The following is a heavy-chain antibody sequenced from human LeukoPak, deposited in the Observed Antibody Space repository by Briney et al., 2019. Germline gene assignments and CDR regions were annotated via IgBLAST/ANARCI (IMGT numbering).Heavy chain of an antibody. CDR1: GFTFSSYA. J-gene: IGHJ4*02. Sequence: GGSLRLSCAASGFTFSSYAMHWVRQAPGKGLEWVAVISYDGSNKYYADSVKGRFTISRDNSKNTLYLQMNSLRAEDTAVYYCARSLGQWLVERGFDYWGQGTLVTVSS. CDR2: ISYDGSNK. CDR3: ARSLGQWLVERGFDY. V-gene: IGHV3-30*04. D-gene: IGHD6-19*01.